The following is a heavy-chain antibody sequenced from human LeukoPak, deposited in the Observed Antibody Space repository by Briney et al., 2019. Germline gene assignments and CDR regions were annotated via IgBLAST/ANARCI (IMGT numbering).Heavy chain of an antibody. Sequence: SVKVSCKASGGTFSSYAISWVRQAPGQGLERMGGIIPIFGTANYAQKFQGRVTITADESTSTAYMELSSLRSEDTAVYYCARELANVDTAMVTSWWFDPWGQGTLVTVSS. V-gene: IGHV1-69*13. CDR2: IIPIFGTA. J-gene: IGHJ5*02. CDR3: ARELANVDTAMVTSWWFDP. CDR1: GGTFSSYA. D-gene: IGHD5-18*01.